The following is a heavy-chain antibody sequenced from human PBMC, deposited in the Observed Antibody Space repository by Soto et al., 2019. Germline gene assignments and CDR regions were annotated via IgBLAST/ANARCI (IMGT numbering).Heavy chain of an antibody. V-gene: IGHV1-18*01. D-gene: IGHD6-13*01. Sequence: AASVKVSCKASGYTFPHYGISWVRQAPGQGLEWMGWISAYNGNTNYAQKLQGRVTMTTDTSTSTAYMELRSLRSDDTAVYYCASDHPDSSSWYYFDYWGQGTLVTVSS. J-gene: IGHJ4*02. CDR1: GYTFPHYG. CDR2: ISAYNGNT. CDR3: ASDHPDSSSWYYFDY.